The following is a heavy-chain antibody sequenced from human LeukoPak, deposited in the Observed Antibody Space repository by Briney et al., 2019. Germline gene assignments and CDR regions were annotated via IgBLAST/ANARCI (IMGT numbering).Heavy chain of an antibody. J-gene: IGHJ4*02. V-gene: IGHV4-39*07. CDR1: GGSISSGSYY. CDR3: ASPAVHYYDSSGHDY. CDR2: IYYSGST. D-gene: IGHD3-22*01. Sequence: SETLSLTCTVSGGSISSGSYYWSWIRQPPGKGLEWIGSIYYSGSTYYNPSLKSRVTISVDTSKDQFSLKLSSVTAADTAVYYCASPAVHYYDSSGHDYWGQGTLVTVSS.